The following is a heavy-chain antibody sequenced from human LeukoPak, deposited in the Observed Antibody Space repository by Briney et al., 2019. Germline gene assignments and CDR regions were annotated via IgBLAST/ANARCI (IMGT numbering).Heavy chain of an antibody. CDR2: ISSSSGYI. CDR1: GFTFSSYS. CDR3: ARVWFGESGWFDP. J-gene: IGHJ5*02. D-gene: IGHD3-10*01. Sequence: GGSLRLSCAASGFTFSSYSMNWVRQAPGKGLEWVSFISSSSGYIYHADSVKGRFTISRDNAKNSLYLQMNSLRAEDTAVYYCARVWFGESGWFDPWGQGTLVTVSS. V-gene: IGHV3-21*01.